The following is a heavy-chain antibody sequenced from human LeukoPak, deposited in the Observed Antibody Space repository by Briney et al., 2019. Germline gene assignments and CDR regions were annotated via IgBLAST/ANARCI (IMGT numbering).Heavy chain of an antibody. CDR2: IYYSGST. CDR3: ARHPYDSSGPLDY. Sequence: SETLSLNCTVSGGSISSSSYYWGWIRQPPGKGLEWIGSIYYSGSTYYNPSLKSRVTISVDTSKNQFSLKLSSVTAADTAVYYCARHPYDSSGPLDYWGQGTLVTVSS. CDR1: GGSISSSSYY. D-gene: IGHD3-22*01. V-gene: IGHV4-39*01. J-gene: IGHJ4*02.